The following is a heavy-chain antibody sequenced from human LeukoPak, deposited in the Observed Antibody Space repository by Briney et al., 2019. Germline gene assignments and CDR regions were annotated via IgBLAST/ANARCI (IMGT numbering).Heavy chain of an antibody. D-gene: IGHD7-27*01. CDR1: GFTFSNYA. J-gene: IGHJ6*02. CDR3: ARELTGEAMNV. Sequence: PGGSLRLSCAASGFTFSNYAMSWVRQAPGQGLEWLAVTSYDGGTRYYAESVKGRFTISRDNSKNTLYLQMNSLRAEDTAVYFCARELTGEAMNVWGQGTTVTVSS. CDR2: TSYDGGTR. V-gene: IGHV3-30-3*01.